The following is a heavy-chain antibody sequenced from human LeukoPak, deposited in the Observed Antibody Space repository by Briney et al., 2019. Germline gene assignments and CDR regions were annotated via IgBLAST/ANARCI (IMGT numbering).Heavy chain of an antibody. CDR3: ATPDKEDIRRFDY. J-gene: IGHJ4*02. CDR1: GFTFSSYA. D-gene: IGHD2-15*01. CDR2: ISYDGSNK. V-gene: IGHV3-30*01. Sequence: GGSLRLSCAASGFTFSSYAMHWVRQAPGKGLEWVAVISYDGSNKYYADSVKGRFTISRDNSKSTLYLQMNSLRAEDTAVYYCATPDKEDIRRFDYWGQGTLVTVSS.